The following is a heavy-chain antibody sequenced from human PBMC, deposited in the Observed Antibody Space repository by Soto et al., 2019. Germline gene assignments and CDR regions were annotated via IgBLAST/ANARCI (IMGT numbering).Heavy chain of an antibody. Sequence: PSETLSLTCTVSGGSISSYYWSWIRQPPGKGLEWIGYIYYSGSTNYNPSLKSRVTISVDTSKNQFSLKLSSVTAADTAVYYCARDRSIQLGNWFDPWGQGTLVTVSS. J-gene: IGHJ5*02. D-gene: IGHD5-18*01. CDR1: GGSISSYY. CDR2: IYYSGST. V-gene: IGHV4-59*01. CDR3: ARDRSIQLGNWFDP.